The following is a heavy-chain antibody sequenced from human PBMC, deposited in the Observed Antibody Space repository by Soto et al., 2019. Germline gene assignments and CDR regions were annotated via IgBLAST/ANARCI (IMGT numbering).Heavy chain of an antibody. CDR1: GFDFSNHG. V-gene: IGHV3-33*01. CDR3: ARDRGPPMAMVDIPDI. D-gene: IGHD2-21*01. J-gene: IGHJ3*02. CDR2: IWSDGGNR. Sequence: QVHLVESGGGVVQPGRSLRLSCVASGFDFSNHGMHWVRQAPGKGLEWVAVIWSDGGNRHYADSVKGRFTSSRDNSKNNLYLGMNSLEVEDTALYYCARDRGPPMAMVDIPDIWGQGTMVTVSS.